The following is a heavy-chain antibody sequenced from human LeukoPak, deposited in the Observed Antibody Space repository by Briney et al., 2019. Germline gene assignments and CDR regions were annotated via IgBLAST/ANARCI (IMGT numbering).Heavy chain of an antibody. V-gene: IGHV3-9*01. CDR3: ARQKTSRSYYYYALDV. Sequence: PGGSLRLSCAASGFNFDAFAMHWVRQAPGKGLEWVSGINRNSATIGYADSVKGRITISRDNAKNSLYLQMNSLRAEDTAFYYCARQKTSRSYYYYALDVWGQGTTVTVSS. D-gene: IGHD2-2*01. CDR2: INRNSATI. J-gene: IGHJ6*02. CDR1: GFNFDAFA.